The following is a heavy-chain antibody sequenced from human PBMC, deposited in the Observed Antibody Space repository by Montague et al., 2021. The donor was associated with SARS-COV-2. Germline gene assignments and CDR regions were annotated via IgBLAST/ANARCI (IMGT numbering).Heavy chain of an antibody. CDR1: GDSVSIDSAA. CDR3: ARATEWRGYYYYYYMDV. D-gene: IGHD1-14*01. J-gene: IGHJ6*03. V-gene: IGHV6-1*01. CDR2: TYYRSRWFN. Sequence: CAISGDSVSIDSAAWSWARHSPSLHLEQLGRTYYRSRWFNDYAVSIRSRITINPDTSKNQFSLQLNSVTPEDTAVYYCARATEWRGYYYYYYMDVWGKGTTVTVSS.